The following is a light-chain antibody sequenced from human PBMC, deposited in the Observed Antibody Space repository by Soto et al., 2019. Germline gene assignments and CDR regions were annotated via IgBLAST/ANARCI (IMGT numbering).Light chain of an antibody. CDR3: QHTTDFT. V-gene: IGKV1-5*01. CDR1: SSSKW. Sequence: DILMTQSPSTLAASVGDTVTMTCRSSSKWLAWYQKKPGKAPKLLIYDVSNLERGVPPRFSGSTSGAESTLTITGLQPDDLGTYYCQHTTDFTFGQGTKVEIK. CDR2: DVS. J-gene: IGKJ2*01.